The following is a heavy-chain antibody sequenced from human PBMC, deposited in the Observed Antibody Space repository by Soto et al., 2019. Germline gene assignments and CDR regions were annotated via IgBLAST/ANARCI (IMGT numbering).Heavy chain of an antibody. V-gene: IGHV3-21*01. CDR1: ELTFSSYG. CDR2: ISSSTSCI. CDR3: ASGDYDRIGFYFDS. D-gene: IGHD3-22*01. Sequence: ELHLVESGGGLVKPGGSLRLSCAASELTFSSYGMNWVRQAPGKGLEWVSAISSSTSCIHYADSVKGRFTISRDNAKNSRYLQRNSLRAEDTAMYYCASGDYDRIGFYFDSWGQGTLVTVSS. J-gene: IGHJ4*02.